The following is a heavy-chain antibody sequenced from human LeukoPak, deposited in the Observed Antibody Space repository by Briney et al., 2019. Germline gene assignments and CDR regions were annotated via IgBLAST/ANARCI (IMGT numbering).Heavy chain of an antibody. Sequence: GGSLRLSCAASGFTFSSYSMNWVRQAPGKGLEWVSSISSSSIYKYYADSVKGRFTISRDNAKKSLYLQMSSLRAEDTAVYYCARTYYDILTGYNPYFDYWGQGTLVTVSS. J-gene: IGHJ4*02. V-gene: IGHV3-21*01. CDR2: ISSSSIYK. CDR1: GFTFSSYS. CDR3: ARTYYDILTGYNPYFDY. D-gene: IGHD3-9*01.